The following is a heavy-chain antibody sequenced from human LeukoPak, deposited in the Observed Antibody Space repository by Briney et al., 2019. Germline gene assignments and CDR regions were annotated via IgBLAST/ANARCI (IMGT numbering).Heavy chain of an antibody. Sequence: GGSLRLSCAASGLTFSNHGMHWVRQAPGKGLEWVAFIWYDGSNKYYADSVKGRFTISRGNSKNTLYLQMNSLRADDTARYYCAKETSYYYVSSGEGNAFDIWGQGTVVTVSS. CDR3: AKETSYYYVSSGEGNAFDI. D-gene: IGHD3-22*01. J-gene: IGHJ3*02. CDR1: GLTFSNHG. V-gene: IGHV3-30*02. CDR2: IWYDGSNK.